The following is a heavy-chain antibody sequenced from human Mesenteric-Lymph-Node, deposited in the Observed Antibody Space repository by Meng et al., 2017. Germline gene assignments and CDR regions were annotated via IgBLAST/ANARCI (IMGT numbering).Heavy chain of an antibody. V-gene: IGHV2-5*02. CDR3: AHDGWTSTWYRGNHHFDY. J-gene: IGHJ4*02. CDR2: IYWDDDK. CDR1: GFSLSTGGGV. Sequence: TLEGSVPTLAKPTQTPALTCTFSGFSLSTGGGVVGWIRQPPGKALEWLAFIYWDDDKRYSPSLKSRLIISKDTSKNQVVLTMTDMDPADTATYYCAHDGWTSTWYRGNHHFDYWGQGALVTVSS. D-gene: IGHD1-26*01.